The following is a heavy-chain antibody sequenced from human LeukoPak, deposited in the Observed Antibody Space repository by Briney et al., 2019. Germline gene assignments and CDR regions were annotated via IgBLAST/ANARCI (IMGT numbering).Heavy chain of an antibody. CDR2: IYYSGST. J-gene: IGHJ6*03. CDR1: GGSISSSSYY. D-gene: IGHD3-22*01. CDR3: ARYALLNYYDSSGQPSYYYYYMDV. V-gene: IGHV4-39*07. Sequence: SETLSLTCTVSGGSISSSSYYWGWIRQPPGKGLEWIGSIYYSGSTNYNPSLKSRVTISVDTSKNQFSLKLSSVTAADTAVYYCARYALLNYYDSSGQPSYYYYYMDVWGKGTTVTISS.